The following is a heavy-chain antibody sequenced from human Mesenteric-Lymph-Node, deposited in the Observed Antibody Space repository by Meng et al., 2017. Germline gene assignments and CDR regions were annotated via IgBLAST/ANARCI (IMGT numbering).Heavy chain of an antibody. V-gene: IGHV4-34*01. J-gene: IGHJ4*02. D-gene: IGHD3-10*01. Sequence: SETLSLTCAVYGGSFSGYYWSWIRQPPGKGLEWIGSIYHSGSTYYNPSLKSRVTISVDTSKNQFSLKLTSVTAADTAVYFCAGGSGSSHFFDYWGQGTLVTVSS. CDR2: IYHSGST. CDR3: AGGSGSSHFFDY. CDR1: GGSFSGYY.